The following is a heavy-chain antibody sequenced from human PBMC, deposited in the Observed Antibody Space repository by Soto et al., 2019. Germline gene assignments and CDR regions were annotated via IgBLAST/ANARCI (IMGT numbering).Heavy chain of an antibody. Sequence: SETLSLTCAVSGGSISSGNWWSWVRQPPGKGLEWIGEIYHSGSTNYNPSLKSRATISLDTSRNQFFLNLNSVTAADTAVYYCARDVGSSHGPGHPHYLDYWGQGTLVTVS. CDR2: IYHSGST. D-gene: IGHD2-2*01. J-gene: IGHJ4*02. V-gene: IGHV4-4*02. CDR1: GGSISSGNW. CDR3: ARDVGSSHGPGHPHYLDY.